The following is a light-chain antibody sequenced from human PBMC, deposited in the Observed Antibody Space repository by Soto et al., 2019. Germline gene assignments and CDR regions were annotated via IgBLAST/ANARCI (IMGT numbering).Light chain of an antibody. Sequence: QSALTQPPSASGSPGQSVTISCTGTSSDVGGYKYVSWYQQHPGKAPKLMIFEVNKRPSGVPDRFSGSKSGNTASLTVSGLQTEDEDHYYNYPYAGINNIGVFGTGTKLTVL. CDR3: YPYAGINNIGV. J-gene: IGLJ1*01. CDR2: EVN. CDR1: SSDVGGYKY. V-gene: IGLV2-8*01.